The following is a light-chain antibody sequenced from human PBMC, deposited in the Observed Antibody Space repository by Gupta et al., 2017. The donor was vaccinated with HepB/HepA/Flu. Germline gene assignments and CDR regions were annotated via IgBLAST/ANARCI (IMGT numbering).Light chain of an antibody. CDR3: QSYDSSLSVV. CDR1: SSNIGADYD. Sequence: QSVLTQPPSVSGAPGQRVTISCTGSSSNIGADYDVHWYQHLPGTAPKLLIYGNNYRPSGVPDRVSGSKSGTSASLAITGLQAEDEAYYDCQSYDSSLSVVFGGGTKLTVL. CDR2: GNN. J-gene: IGLJ2*01. V-gene: IGLV1-40*01.